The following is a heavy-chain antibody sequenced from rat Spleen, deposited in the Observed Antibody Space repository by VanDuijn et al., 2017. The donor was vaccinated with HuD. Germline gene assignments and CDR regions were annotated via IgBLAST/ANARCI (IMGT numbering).Heavy chain of an antibody. J-gene: IGHJ3*01. V-gene: IGHV5-29*01. CDR3: TRGYGYNYDWYAY. Sequence: EVRLVESDGGLVQPGRSLKLSCAASGFIFSDYYMAWVRQAPTKGLEWVATISYDGSSLYYRDSVKGRFTISRDNAKSTLYLQVDSQRSEDTATYYCTRGYGYNYDWYAYWGQGTLVTVSS. CDR2: ISYDGSSL. D-gene: IGHD1-4*01. CDR1: GFIFSDYY.